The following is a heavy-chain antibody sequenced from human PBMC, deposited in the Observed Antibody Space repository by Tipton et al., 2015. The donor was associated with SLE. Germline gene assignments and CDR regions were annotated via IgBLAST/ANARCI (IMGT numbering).Heavy chain of an antibody. CDR3: AREGVLTAMGTFDI. J-gene: IGHJ3*02. CDR2: ITNNGNT. V-gene: IGHV4-39*02. CDR1: GGSISGPNYY. Sequence: GLVKPSETLSLTCSVSGGSISGPNYYWDWIRQPPGKGPEWIGRITNNGNTYYIPSLQGRVTMSVDTSKNHFSLKLSSVTAADTAVYYCAREGVLTAMGTFDIWGQGTIVTVSS. D-gene: IGHD3-16*01.